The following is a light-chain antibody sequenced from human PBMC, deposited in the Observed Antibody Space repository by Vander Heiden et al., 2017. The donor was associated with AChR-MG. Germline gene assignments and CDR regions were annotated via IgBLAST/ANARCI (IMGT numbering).Light chain of an antibody. Sequence: DIVMTQSPDSLAGSLGERATINCKSSQSVLYTPNNKNYLAWYQQKPGQPPNLLIYWASTRESGVPDRFSGSGSGTDFTLTISSLQAEDVAVYYCQQDDSTPVTFGQGTKLEIK. CDR1: QSVLYTPNNKNY. CDR3: QQDDSTPVT. J-gene: IGKJ2*01. CDR2: WAS. V-gene: IGKV4-1*01.